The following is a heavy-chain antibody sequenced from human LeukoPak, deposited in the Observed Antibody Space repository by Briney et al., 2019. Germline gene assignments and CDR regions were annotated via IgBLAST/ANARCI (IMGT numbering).Heavy chain of an antibody. V-gene: IGHV3-30*04. Sequence: GALRIFFASSGINLSSYSMHLVHQGPSKGLEGVAVISYDGSNKYYADSVKGRFTISRDNSKNTLYLQMNSLRAEDTAVYYCARRSGTTPYYYYYYMDVWGKGTTVTVSS. J-gene: IGHJ6*03. D-gene: IGHD1-1*01. CDR1: GINLSSYS. CDR2: ISYDGSNK. CDR3: ARRSGTTPYYYYYYMDV.